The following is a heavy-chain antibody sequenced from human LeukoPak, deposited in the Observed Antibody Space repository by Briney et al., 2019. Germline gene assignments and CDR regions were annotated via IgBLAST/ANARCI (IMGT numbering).Heavy chain of an antibody. CDR1: GFTFNG. Sequence: GTLRLSCEASGFTFNGITWVRQAPGKGLEWVSGISGGSDTTHYAASVKGRFTISRDNSKNTLYLQMNSLRTEDTAVYYCVRDGSSWGNFDYWGQGTLVSVSS. D-gene: IGHD7-27*01. J-gene: IGHJ4*02. CDR2: ISGGSDTT. CDR3: VRDGSSWGNFDY. V-gene: IGHV3-23*01.